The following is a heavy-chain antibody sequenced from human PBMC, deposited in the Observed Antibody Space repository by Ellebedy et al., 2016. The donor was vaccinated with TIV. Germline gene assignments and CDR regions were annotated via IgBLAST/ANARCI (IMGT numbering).Heavy chain of an antibody. CDR2: IWFDGSNK. J-gene: IGHJ6*03. Sequence: GGSLRLSXAASGFTFNNYGMHWVRQAPGKGLEWVALIWFDGSNKYYADSLKGRFTISRDNSRNTLYLQMNSLRAEDTAVYYCARGGDWNYRDYYYYMDVWGKGTTVTVSS. V-gene: IGHV3-33*01. CDR3: ARGGDWNYRDYYYYMDV. D-gene: IGHD1-7*01. CDR1: GFTFNNYG.